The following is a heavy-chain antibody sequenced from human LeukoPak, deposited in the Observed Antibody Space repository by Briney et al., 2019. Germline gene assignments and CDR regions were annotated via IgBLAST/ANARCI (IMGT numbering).Heavy chain of an antibody. CDR1: GGSISSGGYY. Sequence: SEALSLTCTVSGGSISSGGYYWSWIRQHPGKGLEWIGYIYYSGSTYYNPSLKSRVTISVDTSKNQFSLKLSSVTAADTAVYYCASTYDSSGYYYGIFDYWGQGTLVTVSS. D-gene: IGHD3-22*01. CDR2: IYYSGST. V-gene: IGHV4-31*03. J-gene: IGHJ4*02. CDR3: ASTYDSSGYYYGIFDY.